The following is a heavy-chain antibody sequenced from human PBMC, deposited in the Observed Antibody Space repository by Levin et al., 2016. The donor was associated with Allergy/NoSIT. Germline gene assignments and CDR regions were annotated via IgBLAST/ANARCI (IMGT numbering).Heavy chain of an antibody. Sequence: GESLKISCAASGFTFSRHAMSWVRQVPGKGLEWVSGISGSGTSTYYADSVKGRFTISRDNSKDTLYLEMNSLRAEDTAVYYCAKDHDYGGNSAGFFDHWGQGTRGHRLL. CDR2: ISGSGTST. CDR1: GFTFSRHA. V-gene: IGHV3-23*01. D-gene: IGHD4-23*01. J-gene: IGHJ4*02. CDR3: AKDHDYGGNSAGFFDH.